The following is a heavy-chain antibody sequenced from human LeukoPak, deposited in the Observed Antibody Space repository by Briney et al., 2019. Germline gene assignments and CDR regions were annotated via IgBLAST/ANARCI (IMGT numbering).Heavy chain of an antibody. D-gene: IGHD3-10*01. V-gene: IGHV4-39*02. CDR3: ARDLGYYGSGLDAFDI. CDR1: GGSISSSSYY. J-gene: IGHJ3*02. Sequence: SETLSLTCTVSGGSISSSSYYWGWIRQPPGKGLEWIGSIYYSGSTYYNPSLKSRVTISVDTSKNHFSLKLSSVTAADTAVYYCARDLGYYGSGLDAFDIWGQGTMVTVSS. CDR2: IYYSGST.